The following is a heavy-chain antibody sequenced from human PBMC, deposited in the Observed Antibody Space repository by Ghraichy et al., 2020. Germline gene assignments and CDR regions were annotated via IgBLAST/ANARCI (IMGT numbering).Heavy chain of an antibody. CDR1: GGSISSSNW. V-gene: IGHV4-4*02. CDR3: ASLPIIAAAESDVDY. CDR2: IYHSGST. J-gene: IGHJ4*02. D-gene: IGHD6-13*01. Sequence: SETLSLTCAVSGGSISSSNWWSWVRQPPGKGLEWIGEIYHSGSTNYNPSLKSRVTISVDKSKNQFSLKLSSVTAADTAVYYCASLPIIAAAESDVDYWGQGTLVTVSS.